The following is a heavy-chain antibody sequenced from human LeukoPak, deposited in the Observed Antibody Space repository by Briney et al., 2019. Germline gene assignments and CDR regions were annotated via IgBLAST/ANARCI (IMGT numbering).Heavy chain of an antibody. D-gene: IGHD6-19*01. CDR2: ISYDGSNK. J-gene: IGHJ4*02. CDR3: AKDPAAAVAAIRGFDC. CDR1: GFTFSSYA. Sequence: QPGGSLRLSCAASGFTFSSYAMHWVRQAPGKGLEWVAVISYDGSNKYYADSVKGRFTISRDNSKNTLYLQMNSLRAEDTAVYYCAKDPAAAVAAIRGFDCWGQGTLVTVSS. V-gene: IGHV3-30*04.